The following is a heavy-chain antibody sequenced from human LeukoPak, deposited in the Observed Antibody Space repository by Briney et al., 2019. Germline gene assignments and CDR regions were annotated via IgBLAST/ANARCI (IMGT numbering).Heavy chain of an antibody. CDR2: IYVGGSA. Sequence: GGSLRLSCAASRFTFSNYAMSWVRQAPGKGLEWVSVIYVGGSAYYADSVKGRFTISGDSSKNTLYLQMNSLRAEDTAVYYCARLKIDGTHFDYWGQGTLVTVSS. V-gene: IGHV3-53*01. J-gene: IGHJ4*02. CDR1: RFTFSNYA. D-gene: IGHD3-9*01. CDR3: ARLKIDGTHFDY.